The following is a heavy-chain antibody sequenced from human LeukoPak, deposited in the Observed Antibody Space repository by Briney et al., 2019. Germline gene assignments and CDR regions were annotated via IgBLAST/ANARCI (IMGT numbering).Heavy chain of an antibody. D-gene: IGHD3-10*01. CDR1: GFTFSSYS. CDR3: ARDSQLLLDYFDY. V-gene: IGHV3-48*01. CDR2: ISSSSSTI. J-gene: IGHJ4*02. Sequence: PGGSLRLSCAASGFTFSSYSMNWVRQAPGEGLEWVSYISSSSSTIYYADSVKGRFTISRDNAKNSLYLQMNSLRAEDTAVYYCARDSQLLLDYFDYWGQGTLVTVSS.